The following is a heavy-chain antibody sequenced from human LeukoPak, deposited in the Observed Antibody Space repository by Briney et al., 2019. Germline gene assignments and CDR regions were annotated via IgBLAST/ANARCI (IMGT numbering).Heavy chain of an antibody. V-gene: IGHV3-23*01. CDR1: GFTFTNYA. Sequence: GGSLRLSCAASGFTFTNYAMVWVRQAPGKGLEWVSGISGSGGATYYADCFQGRFTTSRYNAKNSLYLQMNSLRAEDTAVYYCARLLWFGELSPHDYWGQGTLVTVSS. CDR2: ISGSGGAT. D-gene: IGHD3-10*01. CDR3: ARLLWFGELSPHDY. J-gene: IGHJ4*02.